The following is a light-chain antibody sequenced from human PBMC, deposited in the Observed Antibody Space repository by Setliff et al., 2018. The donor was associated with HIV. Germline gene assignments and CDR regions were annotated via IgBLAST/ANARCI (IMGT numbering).Light chain of an antibody. CDR3: CSYAGRYIYV. Sequence: QSALAQPASVSGSPGQSITISCTGTSSDVGGYKYVYWYQQHPGKAPKLMIYEVSNRPSGISNRFSGSKSGNTASLTISGLQAEDEADYYCCSYAGRYIYVFGTGTKV. J-gene: IGLJ1*01. CDR2: EVS. V-gene: IGLV2-14*01. CDR1: SSDVGGYKY.